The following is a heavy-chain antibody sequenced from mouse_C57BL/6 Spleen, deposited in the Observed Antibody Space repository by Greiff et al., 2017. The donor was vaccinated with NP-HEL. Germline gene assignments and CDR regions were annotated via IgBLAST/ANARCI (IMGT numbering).Heavy chain of an antibody. CDR1: GYTFTSYW. Sequence: QVQLQQPGAELVRPGSSVKLSCKASGYTFTSYWMDWVKQRPGQGLEWIGNIYPSDSETHYNQKFKDKATLTVDKSSSTAYMQLSSLTSEDSAVYYCAREGGYYPLFDYWGQGTTLTVSS. D-gene: IGHD2-3*01. V-gene: IGHV1-61*01. CDR2: IYPSDSET. J-gene: IGHJ2*01. CDR3: AREGGYYPLFDY.